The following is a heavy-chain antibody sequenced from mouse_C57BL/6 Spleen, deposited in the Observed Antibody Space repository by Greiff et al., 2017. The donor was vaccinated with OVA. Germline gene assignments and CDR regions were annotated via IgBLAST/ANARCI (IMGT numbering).Heavy chain of an antibody. CDR3: ARQEGYDYDGGWFAY. CDR1: GFTFSSYG. D-gene: IGHD2-4*01. CDR2: ISSGGSYT. V-gene: IGHV5-6*01. J-gene: IGHJ3*01. Sequence: EVMLVESGGDLVKPGGSLKLSCAASGFTFSSYGMSWVRQTPDKRLEWVATISSGGSYTYYPDSVKGRFTISRDNAKNTLYLQMSSLKSEDTAMYYCARQEGYDYDGGWFAYWGQGTLVTVSA.